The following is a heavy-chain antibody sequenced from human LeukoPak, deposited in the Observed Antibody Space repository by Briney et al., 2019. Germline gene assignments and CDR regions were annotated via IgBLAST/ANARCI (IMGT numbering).Heavy chain of an antibody. CDR2: IYSGGTT. D-gene: IGHD1-7*01. V-gene: IGHV3-66*02. CDR3: ARSLLTGTTPYYYYYMDV. J-gene: IGHJ6*03. CDR1: GFIVSSNY. Sequence: GGSLRLSCAASGFIVSSNYMYWVRQAPGKGLEWVSDIYSGGTTNYADSVKGRVTIPRDNSKNTLYLQMNSLRAEDTAVYYCARSLLTGTTPYYYYYMDVWGKGTTVTVSS.